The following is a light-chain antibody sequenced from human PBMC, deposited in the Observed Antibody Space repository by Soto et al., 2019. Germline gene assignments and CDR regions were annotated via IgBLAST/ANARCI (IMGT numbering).Light chain of an antibody. J-gene: IGKJ1*01. V-gene: IGKV3-15*01. Sequence: EIVMTQSPDTLSVSPGEGATLSCRVSQSIRSNLAWYQQRPGQAPRLLMYGASTRADGIPARFSASGSGTDFTLTISDVQPEDFALYYCHQRQSWPRTFGQGTKVDIK. CDR2: GAS. CDR3: HQRQSWPRT. CDR1: QSIRSN.